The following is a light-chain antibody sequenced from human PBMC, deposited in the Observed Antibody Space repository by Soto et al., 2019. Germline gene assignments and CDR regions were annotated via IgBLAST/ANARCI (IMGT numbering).Light chain of an antibody. CDR3: QQFTIYPVT. J-gene: IGKJ5*01. V-gene: IGKV1-13*02. Sequence: AVQLTQSPFSLSASVGDTVTITYRASQGITSALAWYQQKPGKPPKLLIYDDSKLESGVPSRFSGSGSGTDFTLTIVSLQPDDFATYYCQQFTIYPVTFGQGTRLEIK. CDR1: QGITSA. CDR2: DDS.